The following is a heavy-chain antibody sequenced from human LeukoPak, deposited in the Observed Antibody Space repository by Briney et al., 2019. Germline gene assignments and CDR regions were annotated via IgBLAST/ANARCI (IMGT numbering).Heavy chain of an antibody. CDR1: GFTFSSYA. Sequence: GGSLRISCAASGFTFSSYAMSWVRQAPGKGLEWVSAISGSGGSTYYADSVKGRFTISRDNSKNTLYLQMNSLRAEDTAVYYCAKGSSTSCYKNWFDPWGQGTLVTVSS. V-gene: IGHV3-23*01. D-gene: IGHD2-2*02. CDR2: ISGSGGST. J-gene: IGHJ5*02. CDR3: AKGSSTSCYKNWFDP.